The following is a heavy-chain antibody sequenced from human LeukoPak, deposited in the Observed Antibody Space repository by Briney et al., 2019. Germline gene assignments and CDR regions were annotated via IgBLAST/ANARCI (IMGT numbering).Heavy chain of an antibody. CDR3: ARRLLRLQGYFQH. CDR1: GGSSSGYY. CDR2: INHSGST. Sequence: SETLSLTCAVYGGSSSGYYWSWIRQPPGKGLEWIGEINHSGSTNYNPSLKSRVTISVDTSKNQFSLKLSSVTAADTAVYYCARRLLRLQGYFQHWGQGTLVTVSS. J-gene: IGHJ1*01. D-gene: IGHD3-3*01. V-gene: IGHV4-34*01.